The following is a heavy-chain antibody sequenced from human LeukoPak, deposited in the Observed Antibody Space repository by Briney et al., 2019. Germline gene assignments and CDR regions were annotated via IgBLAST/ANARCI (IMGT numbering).Heavy chain of an antibody. Sequence: ASVKVSCKASGHTFTGYYMRWVRQAPGQGLEWMGGINANSGGTNYAQKFQGRVTMTGDTSISTAYMELRSLRSDDSAVYYCARGDSSGWYHWGQGTLVTVSS. CDR2: INANSGGT. D-gene: IGHD6-19*01. CDR1: GHTFTGYY. V-gene: IGHV1-2*02. CDR3: ARGDSSGWYH. J-gene: IGHJ5*02.